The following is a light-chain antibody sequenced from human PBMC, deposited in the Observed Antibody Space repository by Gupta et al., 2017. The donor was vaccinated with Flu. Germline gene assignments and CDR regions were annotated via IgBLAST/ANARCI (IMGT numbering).Light chain of an antibody. CDR1: SIGSKI. Sequence: SYVLTQPPSVSVAPGQTARITCGEDSIGSKIVHWYQQKPGQAPVLVIYSDTDRPSRIPERFSGSNSGTTATLTISGVEAGDEADFYCQVWDTSSDNPVFGGGTKLTVL. CDR3: QVWDTSSDNPV. CDR2: SDT. V-gene: IGLV3-21*02. J-gene: IGLJ3*02.